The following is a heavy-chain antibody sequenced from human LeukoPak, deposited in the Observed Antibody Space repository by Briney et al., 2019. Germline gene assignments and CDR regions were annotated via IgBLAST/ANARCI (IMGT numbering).Heavy chain of an antibody. CDR3: ARSNHAAGSGFDY. D-gene: IGHD6-13*01. J-gene: IGHJ4*02. CDR2: INHSGST. Sequence: PSETLSLTCAVYGGSFSGYYWSWIRQPPGKGLEWIGEINHSGSTNYNPSLKSRVTISVDTSKNQFSLKLSSVTAADTAVYYCARSNHAAGSGFDYWGQGTLVTVSS. V-gene: IGHV4-34*01. CDR1: GGSFSGYY.